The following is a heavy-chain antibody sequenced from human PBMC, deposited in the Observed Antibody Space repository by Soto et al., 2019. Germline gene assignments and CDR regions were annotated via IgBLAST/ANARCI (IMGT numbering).Heavy chain of an antibody. CDR1: GGSVNSDRHN. V-gene: IGHV4-61*01. J-gene: IGHJ6*02. D-gene: IGHD2-21*01. Sequence: SETLSLTCTVSGGSVNSDRHNWSWMRQHPGKRPDSIRCIYTSGDTEYTPRRKCRGTMSVDTSKKQFSLKLSSATPADTPVYYRAGTEYSDYHYAMGVLGQGATVTVSS. CDR2: IYTSGDT. CDR3: AGTEYSDYHYAMGV.